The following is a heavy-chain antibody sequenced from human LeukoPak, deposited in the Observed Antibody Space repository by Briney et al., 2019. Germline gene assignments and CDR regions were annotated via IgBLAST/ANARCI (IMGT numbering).Heavy chain of an antibody. D-gene: IGHD3-22*01. CDR3: ARAPPSHYYDSNRRYFDL. V-gene: IGHV1-69*04. CDR1: GGTFSSYA. Sequence: ASVTVSCKASGGTFSSYAMSWVRQAPGQGLEWMGRIIPILGIANYAQKFQGRVTITADKSTSTAYMELSSLRSEDTAVYYCARAPPSHYYDSNRRYFDLWGRGTLVTVSS. J-gene: IGHJ2*01. CDR2: IIPILGIA.